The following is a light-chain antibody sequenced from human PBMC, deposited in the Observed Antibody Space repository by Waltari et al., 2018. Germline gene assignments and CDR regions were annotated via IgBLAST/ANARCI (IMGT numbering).Light chain of an antibody. CDR3: QQYYTAPYT. Sequence: DIVMTQSPDSLAVSLGTKATINCKSNQSLLYNSNNKNYLAWYQQKPGQPLKLFFYWASSRESGVPDRFSGSGSGTDFTLTIGSLQAEDVAVYYCQQYYTAPYTFGQGTKLEIK. J-gene: IGKJ2*01. CDR2: WAS. V-gene: IGKV4-1*01. CDR1: QSLLYNSNNKNY.